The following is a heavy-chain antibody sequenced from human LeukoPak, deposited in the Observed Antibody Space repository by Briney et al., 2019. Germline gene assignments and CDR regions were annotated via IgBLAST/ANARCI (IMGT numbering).Heavy chain of an antibody. Sequence: AGGSLRLSCAASGFRFSSYEMNWVRQAPGRGLEWVSYIGNTGRTMYYVHSVKGRFTVSRDNAKNSLYLQMNSLRAEDTAIYYCVRGDRYFFDYWGQGTLVTVSS. CDR2: IGNTGRTM. D-gene: IGHD1-14*01. V-gene: IGHV3-48*03. CDR1: GFRFSSYE. J-gene: IGHJ4*02. CDR3: VRGDRYFFDY.